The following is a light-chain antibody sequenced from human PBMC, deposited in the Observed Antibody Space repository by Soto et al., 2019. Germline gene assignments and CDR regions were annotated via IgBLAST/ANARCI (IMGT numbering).Light chain of an antibody. CDR2: GAS. Sequence: VVMTRSPATLSVSPGERATLSCRASQSVSSNLAWYQQKPGQAPRLLIYGASTRATGIPARFSGSGSGTEFTLTIRSLQSEDFAVSSCQQYNTWPSWTFGQGPRWIS. CDR3: QQYNTWPSWT. V-gene: IGKV3-15*01. J-gene: IGKJ1*01. CDR1: QSVSSN.